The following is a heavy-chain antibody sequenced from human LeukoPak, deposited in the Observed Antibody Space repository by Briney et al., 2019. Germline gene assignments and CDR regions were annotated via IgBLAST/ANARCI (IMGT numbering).Heavy chain of an antibody. CDR3: ARDLDILTAYYSGY. J-gene: IGHJ4*02. CDR1: GFTFSDYY. CDR2: ISRTGSTI. Sequence: GGSLRLSCAASGFTFSDYYMSWIRQAPGKGLEWLSYISRTGSTIYYADSVKGRFTISRDNAKNSLYLQMNSLRAEDTAVYYCARDLDILTAYYSGYWGQGTLVTVS. V-gene: IGHV3-11*01. D-gene: IGHD3-9*01.